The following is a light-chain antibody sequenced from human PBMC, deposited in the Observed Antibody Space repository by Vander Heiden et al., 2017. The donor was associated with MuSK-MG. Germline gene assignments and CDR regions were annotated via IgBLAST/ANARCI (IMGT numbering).Light chain of an antibody. CDR3: KSYDSSLSGYVI. CDR1: STNIGAGED. J-gene: IGLJ2*01. V-gene: IGLV1-40*01. Sequence: QSELTQPPSVSGAPGQRVTTSCTGSSTNIGAGEDVHWSQQLPGLPPKLLICGNTNRPSGGPDRFSVSKSAPLASLSITGLQAEDEADDCCKSYDSSLSGYVIFGGGTKLTVL. CDR2: GNT.